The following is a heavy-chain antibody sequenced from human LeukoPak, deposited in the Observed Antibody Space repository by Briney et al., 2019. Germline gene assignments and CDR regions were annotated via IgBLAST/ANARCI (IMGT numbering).Heavy chain of an antibody. D-gene: IGHD3-22*01. V-gene: IGHV1-18*01. CDR1: GYTFTNYG. Sequence: ASVKVSCKASGYTFTNYGISWVRQAPGQGLEWMGWISAYNGNTNYAQKLQGRVTMTTDTSTSTAYMELRSLRSDDTAVYYCARSEYYYDSSGYSPDYWGQGTLVTVSS. CDR3: ARSEYYYDSSGYSPDY. CDR2: ISAYNGNT. J-gene: IGHJ4*02.